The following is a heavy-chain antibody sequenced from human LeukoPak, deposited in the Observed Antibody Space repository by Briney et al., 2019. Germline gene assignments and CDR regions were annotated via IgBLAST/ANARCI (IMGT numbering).Heavy chain of an antibody. CDR1: GGSISSGDYY. V-gene: IGHV4-30-4*01. D-gene: IGHD2-15*01. CDR3: ARGVVVAATLDY. J-gene: IGHJ4*02. CDR2: IYYSGST. Sequence: SQTLSLTCTVSGGSISSGDYYWSWIRQPPGEGLEWIGYIYYSGSTYYNPSLKSRVTISVDTSKNQFSLKLSSVTAADTAVYYCARGVVVAATLDYWGQGTLVTVSS.